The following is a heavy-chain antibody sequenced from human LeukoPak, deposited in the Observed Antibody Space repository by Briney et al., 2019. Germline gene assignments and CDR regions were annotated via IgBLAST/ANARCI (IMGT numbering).Heavy chain of an antibody. D-gene: IGHD3-22*01. CDR2: ISFDGSNK. Sequence: GGSLRLSCAASGFTFSSYGMHWVRQAPGKGLEWVAVISFDGSNKYYADSVKGRFTISRDNSKNTLYLQMNSLRAEDTAVYYCAKLHYYDSSGLTDYWGQGTLVTVSS. CDR3: AKLHYYDSSGLTDY. J-gene: IGHJ4*02. CDR1: GFTFSSYG. V-gene: IGHV3-30*18.